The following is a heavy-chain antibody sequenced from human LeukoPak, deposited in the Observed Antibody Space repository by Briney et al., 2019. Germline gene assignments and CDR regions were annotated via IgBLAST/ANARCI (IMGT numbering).Heavy chain of an antibody. CDR1: GFTFSSYA. Sequence: PGGSLRLSCTASGFTFSSYALSWVRQAPANGLEWVSTISTSVSSTYYADSVKGRFTISRDNSKNTLYLQMNTLRAEDTALYYCAKSFPTAILPDVWGQGTTVTVSS. CDR3: AKSFPTAILPDV. CDR2: ISTSVSST. D-gene: IGHD2-21*02. J-gene: IGHJ6*02. V-gene: IGHV3-23*01.